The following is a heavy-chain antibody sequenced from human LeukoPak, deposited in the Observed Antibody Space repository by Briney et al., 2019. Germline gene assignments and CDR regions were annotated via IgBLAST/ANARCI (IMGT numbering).Heavy chain of an antibody. CDR1: GRSLSGYY. Sequence: SETLSLTCAVYGRSLSGYYWSWSRQPPGKGLEWIGEINHSGSTNYNPSLKSRVTISVDTSKNQFSLKLSSVTAADTAVYYCARGRRKSPVAARPIDYWGQGTLVTVSS. D-gene: IGHD6-19*01. V-gene: IGHV4-34*01. CDR2: INHSGST. CDR3: ARGRRKSPVAARPIDY. J-gene: IGHJ4*02.